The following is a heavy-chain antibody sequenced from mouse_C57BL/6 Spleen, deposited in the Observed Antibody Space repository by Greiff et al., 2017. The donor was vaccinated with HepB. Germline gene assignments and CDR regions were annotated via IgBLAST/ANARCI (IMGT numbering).Heavy chain of an antibody. V-gene: IGHV5-4*01. Sequence: EVKVEESGGGLVKPGGSLKLSCAASGFTFSSYAMSWVRQTPEKRLEWVATISDGGSYTYYPDNVKGRFTISRDNAKNNLYLQMSHLKSEDTAMYYCARDGYGSSSDFDYWGQGTTLTVSS. J-gene: IGHJ2*01. CDR3: ARDGYGSSSDFDY. CDR2: ISDGGSYT. D-gene: IGHD1-1*01. CDR1: GFTFSSYA.